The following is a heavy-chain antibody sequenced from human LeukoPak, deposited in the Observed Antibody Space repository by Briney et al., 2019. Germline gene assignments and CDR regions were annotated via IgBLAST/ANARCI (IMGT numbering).Heavy chain of an antibody. CDR3: ASLYYYDSSGYYQSPLDY. V-gene: IGHV4-59*01. CDR2: MYNSGST. J-gene: IGHJ4*02. D-gene: IGHD3-22*01. Sequence: ASETLSLTCTVSGGSINTYYWSWIRQPPGKGLEWIGYMYNSGSTKYNPSLKSRVTISVDTSKNQFSLKLTSVTAADTAVYYCASLYYYDSSGYYQSPLDYWGQGTLVTVSS. CDR1: GGSINTYY.